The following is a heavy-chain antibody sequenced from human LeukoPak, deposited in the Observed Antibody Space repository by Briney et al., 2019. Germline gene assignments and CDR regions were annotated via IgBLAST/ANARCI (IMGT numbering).Heavy chain of an antibody. CDR3: ARGTRYSSSWYIPQDYYYYYMDV. Sequence: ASVKVSCKASGYTFTNYYVHVHWVRRAPGQGLEWMGIINPSRGSTSYAQKFQGRITVTRDMSTSTAYMELSSLRSEDTAVYYCARGTRYSSSWYIPQDYYYYYMDVWGKGTTVTVSS. D-gene: IGHD6-13*01. J-gene: IGHJ6*03. V-gene: IGHV1-46*01. CDR2: INPSRGST. CDR1: GYTFTNYY.